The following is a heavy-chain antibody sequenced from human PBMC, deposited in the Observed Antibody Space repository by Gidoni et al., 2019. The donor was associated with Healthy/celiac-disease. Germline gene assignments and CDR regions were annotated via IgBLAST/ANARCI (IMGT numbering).Heavy chain of an antibody. V-gene: IGHV3-15*01. CDR3: TTVGLSAPNAFDI. J-gene: IGHJ3*02. CDR2: IKSKTDGGTT. CDR1: GFTFRNAW. Sequence: EVQLVESGGGLVKPGGSLRLSCAAYGFTFRNAWMSWVRQAPGKGLEWVGRIKSKTDGGTTDYAAPVKGRFTISRDDSKNTLYLQMNSLKTEDTAVYYCTTVGLSAPNAFDIWGQGTMVTVSS.